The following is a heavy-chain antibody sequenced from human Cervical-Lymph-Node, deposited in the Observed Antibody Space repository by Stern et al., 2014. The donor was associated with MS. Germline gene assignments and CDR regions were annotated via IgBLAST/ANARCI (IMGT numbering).Heavy chain of an antibody. CDR1: GGSISSGGSS. D-gene: IGHD2-21*01. CDR3: ARGGVIYTQDRNGFDV. CDR2: IYHSGST. J-gene: IGHJ3*01. Sequence: QVQLQESGSGQAKPSQTLSLTCAVSGGSISSGGSSWNWIRQPPGKGLEGIGFIYHSGSTYYNPSLKGPVFISVDTPKNQFALYLRSVTAADTAVYYCARGGVIYTQDRNGFDVWGQGTMVTVSS. V-gene: IGHV4-30-2*01.